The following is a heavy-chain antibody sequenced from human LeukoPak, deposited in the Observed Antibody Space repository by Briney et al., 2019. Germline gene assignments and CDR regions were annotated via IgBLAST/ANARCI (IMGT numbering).Heavy chain of an antibody. CDR3: ARFRGDLRGNAFDI. CDR1: GVTVSSNY. V-gene: IGHV3-53*01. J-gene: IGHJ3*02. Sequence: GGSLRLSYAASGVTVSSNYMTWVRQAPGKGLEWVSLLYTDDRPFYADSVKGRFTISRDNSNRTVFLQMNSLRAEDTAVYYCARFRGDLRGNAFDIWGQGTMVSVS. CDR2: LYTDDRP. D-gene: IGHD3-10*01.